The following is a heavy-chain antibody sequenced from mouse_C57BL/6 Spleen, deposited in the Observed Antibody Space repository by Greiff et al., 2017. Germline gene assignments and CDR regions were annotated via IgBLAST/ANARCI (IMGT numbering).Heavy chain of an antibody. CDR1: GYTFTSYW. D-gene: IGHD2-5*01. CDR2: INPSSGYT. J-gene: IGHJ2*01. CDR3: GGDSNYGGYFDY. Sequence: VQRVESGAELAKPGASVKLSCKASGYTFTSYWMHWVKQRPGQGLEWIGNINPSSGYTKYNQKFKDKATLTADKSSSTAYMQLSSLTYEDSAVYYCGGDSNYGGYFDYWGQGTTLTVSS. V-gene: IGHV1-7*01.